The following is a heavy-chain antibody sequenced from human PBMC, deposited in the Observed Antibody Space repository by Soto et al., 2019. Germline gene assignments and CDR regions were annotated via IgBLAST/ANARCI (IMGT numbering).Heavy chain of an antibody. CDR1: GYTFTSYD. Sequence: QVQLVQSGAEVKKPGASVKVSCKASGYTFTSYDINWVRQATGQGLEYLGWMNPNSGNTGYVQKFQGRVTMTRDTPISTAYMERSSLRSEDTAVYYCARGIKYCDYSRWFDPWGKGTLVTVSS. V-gene: IGHV1-8*01. J-gene: IGHJ5*02. CDR3: ARGIKYCDYSRWFDP. CDR2: MNPNSGNT. D-gene: IGHD3-16*01.